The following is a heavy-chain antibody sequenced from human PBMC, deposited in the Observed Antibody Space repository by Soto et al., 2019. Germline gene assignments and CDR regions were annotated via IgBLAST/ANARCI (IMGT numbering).Heavy chain of an antibody. CDR1: GFTFSSYW. V-gene: IGHV3-7*01. D-gene: IGHD3-3*01. J-gene: IGHJ4*02. CDR3: ARGPSVTIFGVSIRLGFDY. Sequence: PGGSLRLSCAASGFTFSSYWMSWVRQAPGKGLEWVANIKQDGSEKYYVDSVKGRFTISRDNAKNSLYLQMNSLRAEDTAVYYCARGPSVTIFGVSIRLGFDYWGQGTLVTVSS. CDR2: IKQDGSEK.